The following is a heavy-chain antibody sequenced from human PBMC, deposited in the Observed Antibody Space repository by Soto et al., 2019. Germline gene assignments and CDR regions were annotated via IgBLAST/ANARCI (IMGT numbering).Heavy chain of an antibody. D-gene: IGHD2-21*01. J-gene: IGHJ4*02. CDR1: GGSISSGDYY. Sequence: SETMDLTCTVSGGSISSGDYYWSWIRQPPGKGLEWIGYIYHSGSTYYNPSLKSRVTISVDRSKNQFSLKLSSVTAADTAVYYCARGNVVAIDYWGQGTLVTVSS. CDR3: ARGNVVAIDY. CDR2: IYHSGST. V-gene: IGHV4-30-2*01.